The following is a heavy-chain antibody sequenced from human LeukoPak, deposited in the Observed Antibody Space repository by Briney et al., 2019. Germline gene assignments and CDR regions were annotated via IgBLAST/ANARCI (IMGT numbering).Heavy chain of an antibody. J-gene: IGHJ4*02. CDR1: GYTLTELS. D-gene: IGHD4-17*01. CDR3: ATRYGDYAWDFDY. Sequence: ASVKVSCKVSGYTLTELSMHWVRQAPGKGLEWMGGSDPEDGETIYAQKFQGRVTMTEDTSTDTAYMELSSLRSEDTAVYYCATRYGDYAWDFDYWGQGTLVTVSS. CDR2: SDPEDGET. V-gene: IGHV1-24*01.